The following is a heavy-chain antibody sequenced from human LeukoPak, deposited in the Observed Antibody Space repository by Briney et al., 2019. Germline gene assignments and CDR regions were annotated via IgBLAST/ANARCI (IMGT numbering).Heavy chain of an antibody. V-gene: IGHV3-21*06. J-gene: IGHJ4*02. CDR2: ISSGSSYI. CDR1: VFTFSRSG. CDR3: ARDLSMTLYYFDN. Sequence: GGSLRLSCAASVFTFSRSGMNWVRQAPGKGLEWVSFISSGSSYIYYADSVKGRFTISRDNAKNSLYLQMNSLRAEDTAVYYCARDLSMTLYYFDNWGQGTLVSVSS.